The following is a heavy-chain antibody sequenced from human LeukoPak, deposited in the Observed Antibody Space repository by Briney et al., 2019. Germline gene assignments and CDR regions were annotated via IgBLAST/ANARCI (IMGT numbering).Heavy chain of an antibody. CDR3: ARSRGRARDFDY. J-gene: IGHJ4*02. D-gene: IGHD3-16*01. CDR1: GGSISSGGYS. V-gene: IGHV4-61*08. CDR2: IYYSGST. Sequence: SETLSLTCAVSGGSISSGGYSWRWIRQPPGKGLEWIGYIYYSGSTNYNLSLKSRVTISVDTSKNQFSLKLSSVTAADTAVYYCARSRGRARDFDYWGQGTLVTVSS.